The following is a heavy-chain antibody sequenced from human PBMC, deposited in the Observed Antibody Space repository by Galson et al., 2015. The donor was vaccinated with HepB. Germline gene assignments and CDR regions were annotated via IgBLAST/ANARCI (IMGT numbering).Heavy chain of an antibody. CDR2: IKQDGSEK. J-gene: IGHJ1*01. Sequence: SLRLSCAASGFTFSSFWMSWVRQAPGKGLEWVANIKQDGSEKYYVDSVKGRFTISRDNAKNSLYLQMNSLRAEDTAVYYCATLYSSSWYLSEYFQHWGQGTLVTVSS. CDR1: GFTFSSFW. V-gene: IGHV3-7*03. D-gene: IGHD6-13*01. CDR3: ATLYSSSWYLSEYFQH.